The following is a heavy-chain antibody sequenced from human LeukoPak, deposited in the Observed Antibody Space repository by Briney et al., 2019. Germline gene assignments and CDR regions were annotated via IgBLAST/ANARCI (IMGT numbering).Heavy chain of an antibody. J-gene: IGHJ1*01. D-gene: IGHD1-7*01. CDR1: GGSISSSNW. CDR3: ARVQVTGTTGGEYFQH. Sequence: SETLSLTCAVSGGSISSSNWWSWVRQPPGKGLEWIGEIYHSGSTNYNPSLKSRVTISVDKSKNQFSLKVSSVTAADTAIYYCARVQVTGTTGGEYFQHWGQGTLVTVSS. CDR2: IYHSGST. V-gene: IGHV4-4*02.